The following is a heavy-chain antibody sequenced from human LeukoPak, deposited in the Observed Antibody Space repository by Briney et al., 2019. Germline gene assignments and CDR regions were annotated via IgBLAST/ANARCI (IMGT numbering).Heavy chain of an antibody. J-gene: IGHJ6*03. V-gene: IGHV4-4*09. CDR3: ARTYYDFYYYYYMDV. Sequence: TSETLSLTCTVSGGSVSSYYWSWIRQPPGKGLEWIGYIYTSGSTNYNPSLESRVTISVDTSKNQFSLKLSSVTAADTAVYYCARTYYDFYYYYYMDVWGKGTTVTVSS. CDR2: IYTSGST. CDR1: GGSVSSYY. D-gene: IGHD3-3*01.